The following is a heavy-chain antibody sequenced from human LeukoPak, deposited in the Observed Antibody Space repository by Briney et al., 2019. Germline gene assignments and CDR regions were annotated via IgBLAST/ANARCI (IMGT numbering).Heavy chain of an antibody. D-gene: IGHD6-13*01. CDR2: IYYSGST. CDR1: GGSISSYY. CDR3: AREREYSSSIDP. Sequence: SETLSLTCSVSGGSISSYYGSWIRQPPGRGGEWIGYIYYSGSTNYNPSLKRRVTISVDTSKNQFSLKLSSVTAADTAVYYCAREREYSSSIDPWGQGTLVTVSS. V-gene: IGHV4-59*01. J-gene: IGHJ5*02.